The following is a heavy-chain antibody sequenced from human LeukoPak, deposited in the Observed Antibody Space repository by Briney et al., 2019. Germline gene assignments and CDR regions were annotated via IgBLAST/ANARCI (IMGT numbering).Heavy chain of an antibody. CDR1: GASISSYY. J-gene: IGHJ4*02. CDR2: IHYSGDT. CDR3: ARHPPWYFDY. Sequence: SETLSLTCTVSGASISSYYWTWIRQPPGKGLEWIGYIHYSGDTKCNPSLKSRVTISVDTSKNQVSLQLNSVTAADTAVYYCARHPPWYFDYWGQGTLVTVSS. V-gene: IGHV4-59*08.